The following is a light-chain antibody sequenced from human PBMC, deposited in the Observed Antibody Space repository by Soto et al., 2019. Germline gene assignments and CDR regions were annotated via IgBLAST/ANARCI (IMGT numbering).Light chain of an antibody. CDR2: EVS. CDR1: SSDVGGYNY. CDR3: SSYAGSNNLGV. J-gene: IGLJ1*01. Sequence: QSALTQPPSASGSPGQSVTISCTGNSSDVGGYNYVSWYQQHPGKAPKLMIYEVSKRPSGVPDRFSGSKSGNTASLTVSGLQAEDEADYYCSSYAGSNNLGVFGTRTKLTVL. V-gene: IGLV2-8*01.